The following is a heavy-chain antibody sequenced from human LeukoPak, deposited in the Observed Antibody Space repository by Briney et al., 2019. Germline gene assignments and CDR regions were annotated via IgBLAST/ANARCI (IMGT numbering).Heavy chain of an antibody. J-gene: IGHJ4*02. Sequence: GGSLRLSCAASGFTFSSYAMSWVRQAPGKGLEWVSAISGSGGSTYYADSVKGRFTISRDNSKNTLYLQMNSLRAEDTAVYYRAKDKRGYCSGGSCYGLGDYFDYWGQGTLVTVSS. CDR2: ISGSGGST. D-gene: IGHD2-15*01. CDR1: GFTFSSYA. V-gene: IGHV3-23*01. CDR3: AKDKRGYCSGGSCYGLGDYFDY.